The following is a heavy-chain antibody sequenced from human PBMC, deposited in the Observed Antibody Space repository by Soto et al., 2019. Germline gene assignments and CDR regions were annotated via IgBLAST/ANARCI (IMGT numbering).Heavy chain of an antibody. CDR3: ARVPVLRFLEWPEYYYYYMDV. CDR1: GFTFSDYY. D-gene: IGHD3-3*01. Sequence: QVQLVESGGGLVKPGGSLRLSCAASGFTFSDYYMSWIRQAPGKGLEWVSYISSSGSTIYYADSVKGRFTISRDNAKNSLYLQMNSLRAEDTAVYCCARVPVLRFLEWPEYYYYYMDVWGKGTTVTVSS. CDR2: ISSSGSTI. V-gene: IGHV3-11*01. J-gene: IGHJ6*03.